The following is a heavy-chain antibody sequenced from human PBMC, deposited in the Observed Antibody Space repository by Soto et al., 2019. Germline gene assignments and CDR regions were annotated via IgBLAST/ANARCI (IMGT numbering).Heavy chain of an antibody. V-gene: IGHV4-4*07. CDR1: GGSISSYY. J-gene: IGHJ5*02. CDR2: IYTSGST. D-gene: IGHD2-21*02. CDR3: AREGKSAYCGGDCYWGPYNWFYP. Sequence: LSLTCTVSGGSISSYYWSWIRQPAGKGLEWIGRIYTSGSTNYNPSLKSRVTMSVDTSKNQFSLKLSSVTAADTAVYYCAREGKSAYCGGDCYWGPYNWFYPWGQGTLVTVSS.